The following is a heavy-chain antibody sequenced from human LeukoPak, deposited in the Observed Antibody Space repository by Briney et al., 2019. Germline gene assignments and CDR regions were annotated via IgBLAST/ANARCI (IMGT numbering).Heavy chain of an antibody. CDR2: IYIGGDT. Sequence: TLSLTCTVSGDSISSGSDNWNWIRQPAGKGLEWIGHIYIGGDTNYNPSLKSRITISVDTSKNQFSLKLSSVTAADTAVYYCARHSGYYYARDAFDIWGQGTLVTVSS. CDR1: GDSISSGSDN. CDR3: ARHSGYYYARDAFDI. D-gene: IGHD3-22*01. V-gene: IGHV4-61*09. J-gene: IGHJ3*02.